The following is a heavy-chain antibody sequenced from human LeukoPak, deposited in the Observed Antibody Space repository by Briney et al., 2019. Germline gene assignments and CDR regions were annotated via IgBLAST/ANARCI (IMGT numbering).Heavy chain of an antibody. CDR2: IKQDEGEK. V-gene: IGHV3-7*03. CDR1: GFTFGSYW. CDR3: ERGNDYGDHVGIYFDS. D-gene: IGHD4-17*01. J-gene: IGHJ4*02. Sequence: PGGSLRLSCAASGFTFGSYWMSWVCQAPGKGLEWVANIKQDEGEKYYVDSVKGRFSISRDNARNSLYLQINSLRAEDTAVYHCERGNDYGDHVGIYFDSWGQGTLVTVSS.